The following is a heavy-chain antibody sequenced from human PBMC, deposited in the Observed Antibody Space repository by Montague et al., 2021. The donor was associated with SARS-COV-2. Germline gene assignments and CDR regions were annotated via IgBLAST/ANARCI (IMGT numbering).Heavy chain of an antibody. D-gene: IGHD3-16*02. V-gene: IGHV4-4*07. CDR2: IYTSGST. CDR3: ARGQYDYVWGSYRYENWFDP. Sequence: SETLSLTCTVSGGSISSYYWSWIRQPPGKGLEWIGRIYTSGSTNYNPSLKSRVTMSVDTSKNQFSLKLSSVTAADTAVYYCARGQYDYVWGSYRYENWFDPWGQGTLVTVSS. J-gene: IGHJ5*02. CDR1: GGSISSYY.